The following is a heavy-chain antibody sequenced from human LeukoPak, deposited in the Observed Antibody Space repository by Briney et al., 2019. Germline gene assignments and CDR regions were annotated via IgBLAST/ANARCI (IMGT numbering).Heavy chain of an antibody. CDR1: GFTLSDHN. Sequence: GGPLSLSCVASGFTLSDHNMDWVRQATGKGLEWVGRSRKRGNKYVTENAASVKGRFTISRDDSNNSLYLQMNSLRTEDTAVYYCAREGYNYGSDAFDIWGEGTMVTVSS. D-gene: IGHD5-18*01. V-gene: IGHV3-72*01. CDR2: SRKRGNKYVT. J-gene: IGHJ3*02. CDR3: AREGYNYGSDAFDI.